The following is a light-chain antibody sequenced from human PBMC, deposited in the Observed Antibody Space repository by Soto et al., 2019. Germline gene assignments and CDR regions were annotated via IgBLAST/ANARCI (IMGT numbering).Light chain of an antibody. CDR3: QQYGSSLI. J-gene: IGKJ5*01. V-gene: IGKV3-20*01. CDR2: GAS. CDR1: QSVSSN. Sequence: EIVMTQSPATLSVSPGERATLSFRASQSVSSNLAWYQQKPGQAPRLLIYGASSRATGIPDRFSGSGSGTDFTLTISRLEPEDFAVYYCQQYGSSLIFGQGTRLEI.